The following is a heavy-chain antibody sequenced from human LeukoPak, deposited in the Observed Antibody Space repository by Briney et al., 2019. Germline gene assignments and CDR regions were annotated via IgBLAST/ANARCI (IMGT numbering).Heavy chain of an antibody. V-gene: IGHV4-59*01. CDR3: ARDRSGYYSGP. D-gene: IGHD3-22*01. Sequence: PSETLSLTCTVSGGSISSYYWSWIRQPPGKGLEWIGYIYYSGSTNYNPSLKSRVTISVDTSKNQFSLKLSSVTAADTAVYYCARDRSGYYSGPWGQGTLVTVSS. CDR2: IYYSGST. CDR1: GGSISSYY. J-gene: IGHJ5*02.